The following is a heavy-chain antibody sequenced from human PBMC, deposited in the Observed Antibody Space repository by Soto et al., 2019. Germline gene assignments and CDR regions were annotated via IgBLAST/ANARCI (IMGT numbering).Heavy chain of an antibody. CDR1: GFIFRSYS. CDR3: AREGHDYGDY. Sequence: EVQLVESGGGLVKPGGSLRLSCVASGFIFRSYSMNWVRQAPGKGLEWVSSVSSGSSYIYYADSVKGRFTISRDNAKNSLYLQMNSLRAEDTAVYYCAREGHDYGDYWGQGTLVTVSS. V-gene: IGHV3-21*01. CDR2: VSSGSSYI. J-gene: IGHJ4*02.